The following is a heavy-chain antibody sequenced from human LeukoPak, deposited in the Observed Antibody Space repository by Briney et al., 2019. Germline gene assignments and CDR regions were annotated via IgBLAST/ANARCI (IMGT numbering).Heavy chain of an antibody. D-gene: IGHD1-26*01. V-gene: IGHV3-33*01. CDR2: IWYDGSNK. Sequence: GGSLRLSCAASGFTFSSYGMHWVRQAPGKGLEWVAVIWYDGSNKYYADSVKGRFTISRDNSKNTLYLRMNSLRAEDTAVYYCASTSEWELLSLDYWGQGTLVTVSS. CDR3: ASTSEWELLSLDY. J-gene: IGHJ4*02. CDR1: GFTFSSYG.